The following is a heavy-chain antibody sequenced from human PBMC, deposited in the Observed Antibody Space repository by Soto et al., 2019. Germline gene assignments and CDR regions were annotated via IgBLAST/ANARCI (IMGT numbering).Heavy chain of an antibody. Sequence: EVQLLEAGGGLVQPGGSLRLSCAASGFTFSSYAMSWVRQAPGKGLEWVSAISGSGGSTYYADSVKGRFTISRDNSRNTLYLQMNSLRAEDTAVYYCAGEEWLPHGWFDPWGQGTLVTVSS. D-gene: IGHD6-19*01. CDR1: GFTFSSYA. V-gene: IGHV3-23*01. J-gene: IGHJ5*02. CDR3: AGEEWLPHGWFDP. CDR2: ISGSGGST.